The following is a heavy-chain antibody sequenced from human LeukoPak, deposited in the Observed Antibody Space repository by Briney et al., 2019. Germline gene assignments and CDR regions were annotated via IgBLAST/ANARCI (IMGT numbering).Heavy chain of an antibody. Sequence: GGSLRLSCAASGFTFSSYGMHWVRQAPGKGLEGVAVIWYDGSNKYYADSVKGRFTISRDNSKNTLYLQMNSLRAEDTAVYYCARDSVGYCTNGVCYTGNWFDPWGQGTLVTVSS. CDR1: GFTFSSYG. CDR3: ARDSVGYCTNGVCYTGNWFDP. V-gene: IGHV3-33*01. CDR2: IWYDGSNK. D-gene: IGHD2-8*01. J-gene: IGHJ5*02.